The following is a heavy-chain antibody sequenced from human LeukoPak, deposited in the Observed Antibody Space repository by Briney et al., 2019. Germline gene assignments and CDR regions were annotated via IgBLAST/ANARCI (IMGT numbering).Heavy chain of an antibody. CDR1: GFTVSSNY. V-gene: IGHV3-66*01. CDR2: IYSGGST. Sequence: GGSLSLSCAASGFTVSSNYMSWVRQAPGKGLEWVSVIYSGGSTYYADSVKGRFTISRDNSKNTLYLQMNSLRAEDTAVYYCAKGSGWSRYYYYGMDVWGQGTTVTVSS. D-gene: IGHD6-19*01. CDR3: AKGSGWSRYYYYGMDV. J-gene: IGHJ6*02.